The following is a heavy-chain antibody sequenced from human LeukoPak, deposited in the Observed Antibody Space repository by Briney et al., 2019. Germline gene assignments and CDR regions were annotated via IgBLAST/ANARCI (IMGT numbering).Heavy chain of an antibody. V-gene: IGHV4-59*01. Sequence: PSETLSLTCTGSGGSISPYYWGWIRQPPGRGLEWIGSLHYTGRNSYNPSLKSRVTISVDMSKNQFSLKLTSVTAADTAVYYCARGGNGDFLKWFDPWGQGTLVTVSS. D-gene: IGHD4-17*01. CDR1: GGSISPYY. CDR2: LHYTGRN. J-gene: IGHJ5*02. CDR3: ARGGNGDFLKWFDP.